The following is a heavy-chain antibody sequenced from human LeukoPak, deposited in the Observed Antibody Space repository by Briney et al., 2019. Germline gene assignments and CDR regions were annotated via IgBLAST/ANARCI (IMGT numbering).Heavy chain of an antibody. Sequence: GGSLRLSCAASGFTVSTNYLSWVRQAPGRGLECVSVIYSGGNTYYADSVKGRFTISRHNSKNTLYLQMNSLRAEDTAVYYCARDPPVDYDNYFVVWGQGTTVTVSS. CDR1: GFTVSTNY. CDR3: ARDPPVDYDNYFVV. J-gene: IGHJ6*02. D-gene: IGHD4-17*01. V-gene: IGHV3-53*04. CDR2: IYSGGNT.